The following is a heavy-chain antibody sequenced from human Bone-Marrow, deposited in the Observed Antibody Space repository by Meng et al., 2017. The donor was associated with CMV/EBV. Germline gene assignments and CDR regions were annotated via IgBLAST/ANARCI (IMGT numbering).Heavy chain of an antibody. CDR2: VNWNSGSK. D-gene: IGHD6-19*01. J-gene: IGHJ4*02. CDR3: AKDASPVATTYYFDH. V-gene: IGHV3-9*03. CDR1: GFTFDDYS. Sequence: SLKISCEASGFTFDDYSMHWVRQRPGQGLEWVASVNWNSGSKEYADSVKGRFTISRDNAKNSFYLEMNSLRPEDMAFYYCAKDASPVATTYYFDHWGQGTLVTGSS.